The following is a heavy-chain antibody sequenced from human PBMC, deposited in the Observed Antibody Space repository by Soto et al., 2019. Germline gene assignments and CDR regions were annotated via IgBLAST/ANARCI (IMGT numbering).Heavy chain of an antibody. V-gene: IGHV3-48*01. Sequence: PGGSLRLSCAASGFTFSSYSMNWVRQAPGKGLEWVSYISSSSSTIYYADSVKGRFTISRDNAKNSLYLQMNSLRAEDTAVYYCARGGDYYGSGSYSYYMDVWGKGTTVTVSS. J-gene: IGHJ6*03. CDR2: ISSSSSTI. CDR1: GFTFSSYS. D-gene: IGHD3-10*01. CDR3: ARGGDYYGSGSYSYYMDV.